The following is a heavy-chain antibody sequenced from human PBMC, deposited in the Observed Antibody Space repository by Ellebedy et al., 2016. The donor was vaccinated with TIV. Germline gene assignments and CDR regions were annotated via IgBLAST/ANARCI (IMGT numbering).Heavy chain of an antibody. CDR2: ISAYNGNT. CDR3: ARLSGSYRDSYYYYGMDV. CDR1: GYTFTGYY. J-gene: IGHJ6*02. Sequence: ASVKVSCKASGYTFTGYYMHWVRQAPGQGLEWMGWISAYNGNTNYAQKLQGRVTMTTDTSTGTAYMELRSLRSDDTAVYYCARLSGSYRDSYYYYGMDVWGQGTTVTVSS. D-gene: IGHD1-26*01. V-gene: IGHV1-18*04.